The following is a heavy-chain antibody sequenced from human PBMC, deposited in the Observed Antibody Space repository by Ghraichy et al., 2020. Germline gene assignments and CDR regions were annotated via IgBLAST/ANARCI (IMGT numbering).Heavy chain of an antibody. V-gene: IGHV3-23*01. Sequence: LSLTCAASGFTFKNYAMSWVRQAPGKGLEWVSAISGLGSSTYYADSVKGLFTISRDNSKNTLFLQMNSLRAEDTAVYYCAKGDYTNSWTKFPFDYWGQGTLVTVSS. CDR2: ISGLGSST. D-gene: IGHD6-13*01. J-gene: IGHJ4*02. CDR3: AKGDYTNSWTKFPFDY. CDR1: GFTFKNYA.